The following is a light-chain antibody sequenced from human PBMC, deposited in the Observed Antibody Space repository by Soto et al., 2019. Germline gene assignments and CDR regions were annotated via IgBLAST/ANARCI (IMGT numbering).Light chain of an antibody. CDR2: DNN. V-gene: IGLV1-44*01. CDR1: SSNIGRNT. Sequence: QSVLTQPPSASGTPGQRVTISCSGSSSNIGRNTVNWYQQLPGAAPKLLIYDNNQRPSGVPDQFSGSKSGTSASLAISGLQSEDEADYYCASWDDSLNGVFGGGTKLTVL. J-gene: IGLJ2*01. CDR3: ASWDDSLNGV.